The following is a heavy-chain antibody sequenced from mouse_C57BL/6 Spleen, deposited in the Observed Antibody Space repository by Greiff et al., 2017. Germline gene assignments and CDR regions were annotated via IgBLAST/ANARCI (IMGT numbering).Heavy chain of an antibody. D-gene: IGHD3-3*01. CDR1: GFTFSSYG. CDR3: ARQGTEAWFAY. CDR2: ISSGGSYT. J-gene: IGHJ3*01. Sequence: EVQGVESGGDLVKPGGSLKLSCAASGFTFSSYGMSWVRQTPDKRLEWVATISSGGSYTYYPDSVKGRCTISRDNAKNTLYLQMSSLKSEDTAMYYCARQGTEAWFAYWGQGTLVTVSA. V-gene: IGHV5-6*01.